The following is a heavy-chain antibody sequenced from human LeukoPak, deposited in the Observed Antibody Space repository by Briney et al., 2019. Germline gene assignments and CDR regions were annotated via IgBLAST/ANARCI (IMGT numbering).Heavy chain of an antibody. Sequence: ASVKVPCKVSGYTLTELSMHWVRQAPGKGLEWMGGFDPEDGETIYAQKFQGRVTMTEDTSTDTAYMELSSLRSEGTAVYYCATEVMVRGVIYFDYWGQGTLVTVSS. D-gene: IGHD3-10*01. CDR3: ATEVMVRGVIYFDY. CDR2: FDPEDGET. J-gene: IGHJ4*02. CDR1: GYTLTELS. V-gene: IGHV1-24*01.